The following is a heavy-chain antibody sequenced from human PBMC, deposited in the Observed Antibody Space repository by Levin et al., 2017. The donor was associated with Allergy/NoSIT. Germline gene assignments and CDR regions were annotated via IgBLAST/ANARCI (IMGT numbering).Heavy chain of an antibody. Sequence: PSQTLSLTCAISGDTISDNNAAWNWIRQSPSRGLEWLERTYYRSQWSSDYAVSVKSRITINPDTSKNQFSLKLNSVSPGDTAVYYCARGNSRWFAPWGQGTLVTVSS. CDR1: GDTISDNNAA. V-gene: IGHV6-1*01. CDR2: TYYRSQWSS. J-gene: IGHJ5*02. CDR3: ARGNSRWFAP.